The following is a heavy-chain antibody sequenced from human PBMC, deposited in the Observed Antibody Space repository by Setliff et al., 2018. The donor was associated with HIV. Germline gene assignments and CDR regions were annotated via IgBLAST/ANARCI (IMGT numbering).Heavy chain of an antibody. V-gene: IGHV1-2*02. CDR3: ARGRHSGTYEAFDI. Sequence: GASVKVSCKASGYTFSSYGISWVRQAPGQGLEWMGWIQTNSGGTKSAQKFQGRVTMTRDTSISTAYMELNSLTSDDTAVYYCARGRHSGTYEAFDIWGPGTMVTVSS. CDR1: GYTFSSYG. D-gene: IGHD1-26*01. J-gene: IGHJ3*02. CDR2: IQTNSGGT.